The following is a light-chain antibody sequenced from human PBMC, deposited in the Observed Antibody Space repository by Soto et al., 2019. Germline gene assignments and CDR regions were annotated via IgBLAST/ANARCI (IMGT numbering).Light chain of an antibody. Sequence: EIVLTQSPSTLSVSPGERATLSCRASQSVSSYLAWYQQKPGQAPRLLIYDASNRATGIPARFSGSGSGTELTLTISSLEPEDFAVYYCQQRSNWQGATFGGGTKVDI. V-gene: IGKV3-11*01. CDR1: QSVSSY. J-gene: IGKJ4*01. CDR2: DAS. CDR3: QQRSNWQGAT.